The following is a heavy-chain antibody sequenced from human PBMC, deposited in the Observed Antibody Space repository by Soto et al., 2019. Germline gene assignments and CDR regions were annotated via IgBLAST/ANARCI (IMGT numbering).Heavy chain of an antibody. J-gene: IGHJ4*02. V-gene: IGHV6-1*01. CDR3: ARGVAGSGFDL. Sequence: SQTLSLTCAISGDSVSSNTAAWNWIRLSPSRGLEWLGRTYYRSNWRHDYAVSVKSRITDNPDTSKNHFSLQLNSVTPDDTAVYYCARGVAGSGFDLWGQGTLVTVSS. CDR1: GDSVSSNTAA. D-gene: IGHD6-19*01. CDR2: TYYRSNWRH.